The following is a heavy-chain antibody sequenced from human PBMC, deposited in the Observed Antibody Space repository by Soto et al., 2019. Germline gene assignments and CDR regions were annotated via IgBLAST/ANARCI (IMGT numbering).Heavy chain of an antibody. CDR1: GGSISSGNYY. D-gene: IGHD1-7*01. CDR3: ATMGTPATGLYYLDY. CDR2: ISYGGST. J-gene: IGHJ4*02. V-gene: IGHV4-30-4*01. Sequence: QVQLQESGPGLVKPSQTLSLTCTVSGGSISSGNYYWSWIRQPPGKGLEWIGFISYGGSTYYSASLKSRFTISVDTSKNQFSLTLSFVTAADTAVYYCATMGTPATGLYYLDYWGQGTLVTVSS.